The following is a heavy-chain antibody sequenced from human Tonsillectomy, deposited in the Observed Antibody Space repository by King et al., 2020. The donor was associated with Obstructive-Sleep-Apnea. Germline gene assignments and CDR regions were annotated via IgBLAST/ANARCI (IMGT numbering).Heavy chain of an antibody. CDR1: GFTFSSYT. CDR2: LTRDSDYI. Sequence: VQLVESGGGLVKPGGSLRLSCVASGFTFSSYTMGWVRQAPGKGPEWVSSLTRDSDYICYADSLKGRFTISRDNAKNSLYLQMNSLRAEDTAVYYCTRDVLGWSRDYWGQGTLVTVSS. D-gene: IGHD2-21*01. CDR3: TRDVLGWSRDY. J-gene: IGHJ4*02. V-gene: IGHV3-21*01.